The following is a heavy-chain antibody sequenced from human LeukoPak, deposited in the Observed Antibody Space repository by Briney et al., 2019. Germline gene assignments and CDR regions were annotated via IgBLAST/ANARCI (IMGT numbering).Heavy chain of an antibody. CDR3: ARREALGYWYFDL. D-gene: IGHD7-27*01. V-gene: IGHV4-59*08. CDR2: IYSSGST. CDR1: GGSISNYY. J-gene: IGHJ2*01. Sequence: SETLSLTCTVSGGSISNYYWSWIRQPPGKGLEWMGYIYSSGSTYYNPSLKSRVTMSVDTSQNQFYLKLNSVTAADTAVYYCARREALGYWYFDLWGRGTRVTVSS.